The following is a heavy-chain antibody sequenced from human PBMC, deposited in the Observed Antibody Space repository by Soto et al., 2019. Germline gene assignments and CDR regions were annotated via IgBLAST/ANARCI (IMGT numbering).Heavy chain of an antibody. J-gene: IGHJ4*02. CDR2: ISGSGGST. CDR3: AKDLAVVTLFDY. V-gene: IGHV3-23*01. CDR1: GFTFSSYA. Sequence: EVQLLESGGGLVKPGGSLRLSCAASGFTFSSYAMSWVRQAPGKGLEWVSAISGSGGSTYYADSVKGRFTISRDNSKNTLYLQMNSLRAEDTAVYYCAKDLAVVTLFDYWGQGTLVTVSS. D-gene: IGHD2-21*02.